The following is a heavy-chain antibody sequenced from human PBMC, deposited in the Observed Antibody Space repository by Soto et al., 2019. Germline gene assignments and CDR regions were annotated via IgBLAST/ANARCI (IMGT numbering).Heavy chain of an antibody. J-gene: IGHJ4*02. CDR1: GYTFTSYG. CDR3: ARDIPHHRSGCYAFDY. CDR2: ISAYNGNT. D-gene: IGHD6-19*01. V-gene: IGHV1-18*04. Sequence: ASVKVSCKASGYTFTSYGISWVRQAPGQGLEWMGWISAYNGNTNYAQKLQGRVTMTTDTSTSTAYMELRSLRSDDTAVYYCARDIPHHRSGCYAFDYWGQGNLVTVSS.